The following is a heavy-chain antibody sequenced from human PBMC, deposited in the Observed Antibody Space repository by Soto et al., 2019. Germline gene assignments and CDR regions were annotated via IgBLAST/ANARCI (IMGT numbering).Heavy chain of an antibody. J-gene: IGHJ6*03. Sequence: GGSLRLSCAASGFTFSSYALSWVRQAPGKGLEWVSAISGSGGSTYYADSVKGRFTISRDNSKNTLYLQMNSLRAEDTAVYYCAKDAVVVVVADYMDVWGKGTTVTVSS. V-gene: IGHV3-23*01. CDR1: GFTFSSYA. D-gene: IGHD2-15*01. CDR3: AKDAVVVVVADYMDV. CDR2: ISGSGGST.